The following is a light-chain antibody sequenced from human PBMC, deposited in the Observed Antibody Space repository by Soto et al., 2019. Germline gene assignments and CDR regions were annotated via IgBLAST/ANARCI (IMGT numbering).Light chain of an antibody. Sequence: EMAFTQSPGTLSLSPGDRATLACRAGQSVSSNYLAWYQQKPGQAPRLLIYAASSRATGIPDRFSGSGSGRDFTLTISGLEPEDFAVSYCQQYGSSPLISFGQGTRLEIK. CDR1: QSVSSNY. CDR3: QQYGSSPLIS. CDR2: AAS. V-gene: IGKV3-20*01. J-gene: IGKJ5*01.